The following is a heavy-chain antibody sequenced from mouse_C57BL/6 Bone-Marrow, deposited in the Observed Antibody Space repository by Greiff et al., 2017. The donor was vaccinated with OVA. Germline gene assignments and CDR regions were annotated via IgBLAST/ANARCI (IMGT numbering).Heavy chain of an antibody. CDR1: GYTFTNYW. V-gene: IGHV1-63*01. CDR2: IYPGGGYT. J-gene: IGHJ1*03. D-gene: IGHD3-2*02. CDR3: AREVRGYWYFDV. Sequence: VQLVESGAELVRPGTSVKMSCKASGYTFTNYWIGWAKQRPGHGLEWIGDIYPGGGYTNYNEKFKGKATLTADKSSSTAYMQFSSLTSEDSAIYYCAREVRGYWYFDVWGTGTTVTVSS.